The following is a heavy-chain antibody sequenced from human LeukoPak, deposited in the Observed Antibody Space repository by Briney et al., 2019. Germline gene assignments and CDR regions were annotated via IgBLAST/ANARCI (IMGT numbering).Heavy chain of an antibody. CDR1: GYTFTANY. Sequence: ASVKVSCKASGYTFTANYMYWVRQAPGQGLEWMGWINPNCGGTNYAQKFQGRVTMTRDTSISTAYMELSRLRSDDTAVYYCTRAAYCSGGSCSDWFDPWGQGTLVTVSS. D-gene: IGHD2-15*01. CDR3: TRAAYCSGGSCSDWFDP. CDR2: INPNCGGT. V-gene: IGHV1-2*02. J-gene: IGHJ5*02.